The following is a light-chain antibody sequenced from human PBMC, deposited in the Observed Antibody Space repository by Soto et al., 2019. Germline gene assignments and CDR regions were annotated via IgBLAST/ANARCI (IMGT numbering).Light chain of an antibody. CDR2: AAS. V-gene: IGKV1-39*01. CDR3: QQTYSVPQA. J-gene: IGKJ4*01. CDR1: QSIRSY. Sequence: DIQMTQSPSSLSASVGDRVTITCRASQSIRSYLNWYQQKPGNAPNLLIYAASSLQSGVPSRLSGSGSGTDFTLTISNLQPEDFATYYCQQTYSVPQAFGGGTKLEIK.